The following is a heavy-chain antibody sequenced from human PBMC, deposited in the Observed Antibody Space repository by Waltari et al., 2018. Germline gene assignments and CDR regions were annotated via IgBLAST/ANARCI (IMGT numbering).Heavy chain of an antibody. Sequence: QVQLVQSGAEVKKTGASVKVSCKASGYTFTGYYMHWVRQAPGQGLELIGRINPTSGGTGYARKFQGRVTMTRNTSISTAYMELGSLRSEDTAVYYCARVSVVTRAFDIWGQGTMVTVSS. CDR1: GYTFTGYY. CDR2: INPTSGGT. CDR3: ARVSVVTRAFDI. V-gene: IGHV1-2*06. J-gene: IGHJ3*02. D-gene: IGHD2-15*01.